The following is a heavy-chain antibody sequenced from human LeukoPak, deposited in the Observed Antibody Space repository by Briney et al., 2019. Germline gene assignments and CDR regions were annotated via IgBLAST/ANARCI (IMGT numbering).Heavy chain of an antibody. Sequence: ASVKVSCKASGYTFTSYAMHWVRQAPGQRLEWMGWINAGNGNTKYSQDFQGRVTITRDTSASTAYMELSSLRSEDMAVYYCARSRLNYYDSSGYYFFNDAFDIWGQGTMVTVSS. CDR1: GYTFTSYA. V-gene: IGHV1-3*03. D-gene: IGHD3-22*01. CDR2: INAGNGNT. CDR3: ARSRLNYYDSSGYYFFNDAFDI. J-gene: IGHJ3*02.